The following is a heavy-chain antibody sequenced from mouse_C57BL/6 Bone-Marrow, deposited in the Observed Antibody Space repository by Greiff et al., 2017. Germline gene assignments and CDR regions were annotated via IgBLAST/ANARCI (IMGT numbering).Heavy chain of an antibody. CDR1: GYTFTSYW. J-gene: IGHJ2*01. Sequence: QVQLQQPGAELVKPGASVKMSCKASGYTFTSYWITWVKQRPGQGLEWIGDIYPGSGSTNYNEKFKSKATLTVVTSSSTAYMQLSSLTSEDSAVYYCARWGTTVVDFDYWGQGTTLTVSS. CDR3: ARWGTTVVDFDY. CDR2: IYPGSGST. D-gene: IGHD1-1*01. V-gene: IGHV1-55*01.